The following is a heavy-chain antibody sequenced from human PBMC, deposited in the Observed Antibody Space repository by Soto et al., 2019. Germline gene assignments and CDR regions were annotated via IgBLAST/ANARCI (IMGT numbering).Heavy chain of an antibody. D-gene: IGHD3-22*01. J-gene: IGHJ4*02. CDR1: GFTFSSYW. CDR2: INSDGSST. Sequence: GGSLRLSCAASGFTFSSYWMHWVRQAPGKGLVWVSRINSDGSSTSYADSVKGRFTISRDNAKNTLYLQMNSLRAEDTAVYYCPRGASYYYDSSGYYYFDYWGQGTLVTVSS. V-gene: IGHV3-74*01. CDR3: PRGASYYYDSSGYYYFDY.